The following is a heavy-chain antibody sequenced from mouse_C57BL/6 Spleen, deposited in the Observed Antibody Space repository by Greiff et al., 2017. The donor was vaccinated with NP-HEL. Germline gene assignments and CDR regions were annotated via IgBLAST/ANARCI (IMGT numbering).Heavy chain of an antibody. J-gene: IGHJ2*01. V-gene: IGHV3-6*01. D-gene: IGHD2-3*01. CDR3: ARDLDGYYDYFDY. CDR1: GYSITSGYY. CDR2: ISYDGSN. Sequence: EVQLQESGPGLVKPSQSLSLTCSVTGYSITSGYYWNWIRQFPGNKLEWMGYISYDGSNNYNPSLKNRISITRDTSKNQFFLKLNSVTTEDTATYYCARDLDGYYDYFDYWGQGTTLTVSS.